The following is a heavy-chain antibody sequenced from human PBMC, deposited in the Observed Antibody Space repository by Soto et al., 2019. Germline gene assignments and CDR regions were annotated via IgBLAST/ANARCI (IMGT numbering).Heavy chain of an antibody. V-gene: IGHV6-1*01. J-gene: IGHJ4*02. D-gene: IGHD3-10*01. Sequence: SQTLSLTCAISGDSVSSNSAAWNWIRQSPSRGLEWLGRTYYRSKWYNDYAVSVKSRITINPDTSKNQFSLQLNSVPPEDTAVYYSARDNTYYYGSGSYYSFGYWGQGTLVTVSS. CDR2: TYYRSKWYN. CDR3: ARDNTYYYGSGSYYSFGY. CDR1: GDSVSSNSAA.